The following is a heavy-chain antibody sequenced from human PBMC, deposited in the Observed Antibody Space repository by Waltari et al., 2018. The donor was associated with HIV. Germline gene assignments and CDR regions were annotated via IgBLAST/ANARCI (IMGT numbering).Heavy chain of an antibody. Sequence: QVQLQQWGAGLLKPSETLSLTCAVYGGSFSGYYWSWLRQPPGKGLEWIGEINHRGSTKYNPCLKSRVTISVDTSKNYFSLKLSSVTAAGTAVYYCARGFSASLRRVDDAFDIWGQGTMVTVSS. CDR2: INHRGST. J-gene: IGHJ3*02. D-gene: IGHD3-10*01. CDR3: ARGFSASLRRVDDAFDI. CDR1: GGSFSGYY. V-gene: IGHV4-34*01.